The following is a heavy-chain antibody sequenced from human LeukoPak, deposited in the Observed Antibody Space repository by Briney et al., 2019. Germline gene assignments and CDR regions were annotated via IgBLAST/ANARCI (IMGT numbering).Heavy chain of an antibody. CDR3: ARERTYHYYMDV. J-gene: IGHJ6*03. CDR2: MSPHSGNT. V-gene: IGHV1-8*03. Sequence: ASVKXSCKASGYIFTSYDINWVRQATGQGREGMGWMSPHSGNTGYAQKFQGRVTITRNTSISTAFMELSSLRSDDTAVYYCARERTYHYYMDVWGKGTTVTVSS. CDR1: GYIFTSYD.